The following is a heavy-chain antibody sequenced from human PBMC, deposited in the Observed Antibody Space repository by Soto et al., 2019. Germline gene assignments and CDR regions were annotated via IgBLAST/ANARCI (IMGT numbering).Heavy chain of an antibody. CDR2: NLPLFNIS. D-gene: IGHD3-10*01. J-gene: IGHJ2*01. CDR3: ARRRLGYGSWYFYL. V-gene: IGHV1-69*01. CDR1: GGAVSSYA. Sequence: QVQLVQSGAEVKKPWSSVKVSCKASGGAVSSYAIRWVRQAPGQGLEWMGGNLPLFNISTYAQKFQGRVTITADEPTSTAYMGLSNLTSEDTAVYYCARRRLGYGSWYFYLWGRGTLITVSS.